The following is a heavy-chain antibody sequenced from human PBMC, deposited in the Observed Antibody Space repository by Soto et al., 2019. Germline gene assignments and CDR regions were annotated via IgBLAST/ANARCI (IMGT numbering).Heavy chain of an antibody. J-gene: IGHJ4*02. CDR3: VRVYGEIDY. CDR2: MNPKSGNT. D-gene: IGHD4-17*01. V-gene: IGHV1-8*02. CDR1: GYTYPNYD. Sequence: VKLVQSGEEVKKLGASVKASCKASGYTYPNYDINWVRKATGQGLEWMGWMNPKSGNTGYAQQFQGRVIMTRSTSISTAYMELSSLRSEDTAIYYCVRVYGEIDYWGPGTLVTVSS.